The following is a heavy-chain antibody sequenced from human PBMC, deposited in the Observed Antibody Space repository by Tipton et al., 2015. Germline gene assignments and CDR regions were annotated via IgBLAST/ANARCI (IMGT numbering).Heavy chain of an antibody. CDR1: GDSISSSDYY. CDR2: IYYSGST. J-gene: IGHJ4*02. Sequence: GLVKPSETLSLTCTVSGDSISSSDYYGGWIRQPPWKGLEWIGSIYYSGSTYFNPSLKSRVTIAVDTSKNQLFLKLTSVTAADTAIYYCARIPKRDGDSFDLWGRGTLVTVSS. V-gene: IGHV4-39*01. D-gene: IGHD4-17*01. CDR3: ARIPKRDGDSFDL.